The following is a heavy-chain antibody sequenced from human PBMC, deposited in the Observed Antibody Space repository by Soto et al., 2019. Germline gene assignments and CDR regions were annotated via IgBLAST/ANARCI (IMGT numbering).Heavy chain of an antibody. D-gene: IGHD6-19*01. J-gene: IGHJ6*02. CDR1: GFTFSSYG. V-gene: IGHV3-30*03. CDR3: ATLSLVAGHPDAYYYSYGMDV. CDR2: ISYDGSNK. Sequence: QVQLVESGGGVVQPGRSLRLSCAASGFTFSSYGMHWVRQAPGKGLEWVAVISYDGSNKYYADSVKGRFTISRDNSKNTLYLQMNSLRAEDTAVYYCATLSLVAGHPDAYYYSYGMDVWGQGTTVTVSS.